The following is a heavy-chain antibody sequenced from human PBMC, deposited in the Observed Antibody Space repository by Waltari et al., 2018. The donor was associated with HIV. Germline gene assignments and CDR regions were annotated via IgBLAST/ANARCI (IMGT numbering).Heavy chain of an antibody. J-gene: IGHJ5*02. V-gene: IGHV3-7*01. D-gene: IGHD3-10*01. Sequence: EVQLVESGGGLVQPGGSLRLSCAASGFTFSSYWMSWVRQAPGKGLEWVANIKQDGREKYYVDSVKGRFTISRDNAKNSLYLQMNSLRAEDTAVYYCAGGGVLLWFGDLNWFDPWGQGTLVTVSS. CDR1: GFTFSSYW. CDR2: IKQDGREK. CDR3: AGGGVLLWFGDLNWFDP.